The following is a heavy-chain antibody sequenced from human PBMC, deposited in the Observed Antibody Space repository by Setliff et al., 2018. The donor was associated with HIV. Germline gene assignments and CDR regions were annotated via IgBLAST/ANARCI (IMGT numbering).Heavy chain of an antibody. D-gene: IGHD5-12*01. CDR2: IYYTGGT. J-gene: IGHJ4*02. Sequence: SETLSLTCTVSGGSISDKSYYWGWIRQPPGKGLEWIANIYYTGGTYYNPSLQSRATISVDTSQNQFSLKLNSVTAADSALYFCARLEESGYDYRGYFDFWGQGKLVTVSS. CDR3: ARLEESGYDYRGYFDF. V-gene: IGHV4-39*07. CDR1: GGSISDKSYY.